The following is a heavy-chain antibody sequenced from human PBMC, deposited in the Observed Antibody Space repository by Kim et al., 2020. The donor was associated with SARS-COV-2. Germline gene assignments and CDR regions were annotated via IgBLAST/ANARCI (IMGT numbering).Heavy chain of an antibody. CDR3: AKDEIHAGYCSSTSCPVLAWAFDY. Sequence: GGSLRLSCAASGFTFSSYAMSWVRQAPGKGLEWVSAISGSGGSTYYADSVKGRFTISRDNSKNTLYLQMNSLRAEDTAVYYCAKDEIHAGYCSSTSCPVLAWAFDYWGQGTLVTVSS. V-gene: IGHV3-23*01. CDR2: ISGSGGST. D-gene: IGHD2-2*01. CDR1: GFTFSSYA. J-gene: IGHJ4*02.